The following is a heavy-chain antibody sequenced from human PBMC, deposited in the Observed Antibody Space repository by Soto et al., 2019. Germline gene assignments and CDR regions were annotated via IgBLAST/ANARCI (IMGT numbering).Heavy chain of an antibody. CDR1: GYSFTSYW. CDR3: ARPKYYYDSSGYPDAFDI. J-gene: IGHJ3*02. Sequence: PGESLKISCKGSGYSFTSYWIGWVRQMPGKGLEWMGIIYPGDSDTRYSPSFQGQVTISADKSISTAYLQWSSLKASDTAMYYCARPKYYYDSSGYPDAFDIWGQGTMVTVSS. D-gene: IGHD3-22*01. CDR2: IYPGDSDT. V-gene: IGHV5-51*01.